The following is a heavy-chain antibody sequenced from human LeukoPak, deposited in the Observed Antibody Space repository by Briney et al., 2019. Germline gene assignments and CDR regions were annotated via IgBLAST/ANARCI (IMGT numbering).Heavy chain of an antibody. Sequence: SETLSLTCTVSGGSISSSSYYWGWIRQPPGKGLEWIGSIYYSGSTYYNPSLKSRVTISVDTSKNQFSLKLSSVTAADTAVYYCARDSLTMTTVTRDNWFDPWGQGTLVTVSS. V-gene: IGHV4-39*07. CDR3: ARDSLTMTTVTRDNWFDP. D-gene: IGHD4-11*01. CDR1: GGSISSSSYY. J-gene: IGHJ5*02. CDR2: IYYSGST.